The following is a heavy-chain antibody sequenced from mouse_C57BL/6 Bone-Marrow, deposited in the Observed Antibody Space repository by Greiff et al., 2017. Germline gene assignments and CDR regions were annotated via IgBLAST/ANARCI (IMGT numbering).Heavy chain of an antibody. CDR1: GFTFSSYA. CDR2: ISSGGDYI. Sequence: EVQGVESGAGLVKPGGSLKLSCAASGFTFSSYAMSWVRQTPEKRLEWVAYISSGGDYIYYADTVKGRFTISRDNARNTLYLQMSSLKSEDTAMYYCTRLITTVVATRYVDVWGTGTTVTVSS. V-gene: IGHV5-9-1*02. D-gene: IGHD1-1*01. CDR3: TRLITTVVATRYVDV. J-gene: IGHJ1*03.